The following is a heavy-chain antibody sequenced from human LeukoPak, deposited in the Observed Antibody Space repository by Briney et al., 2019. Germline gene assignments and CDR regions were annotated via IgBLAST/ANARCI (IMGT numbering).Heavy chain of an antibody. J-gene: IGHJ6*03. D-gene: IGHD2-15*01. Sequence: GGSLRLSCAASGFTFSSYGMHWVRQAPGKGLEWVAFISYDESNKYYADSVKGRFTISRDNSKSTLFLQMNSLRAEDTAVYYCARGRAATTRYYYYYMDVWGKGTTVTVSS. CDR2: ISYDESNK. V-gene: IGHV3-30*12. CDR1: GFTFSSYG. CDR3: ARGRAATTRYYYYYMDV.